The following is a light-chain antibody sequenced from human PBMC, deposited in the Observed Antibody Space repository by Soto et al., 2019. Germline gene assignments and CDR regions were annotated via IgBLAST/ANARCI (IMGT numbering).Light chain of an antibody. J-gene: IGKJ1*01. V-gene: IGKV3-20*01. CDR2: GAS. CDR3: QQYGSSPVT. CDR1: QSVSSSY. Sequence: EIVLTQSPGTLSLSPGERATLSCRASQSVSSSYLAWYQQKPGQAPRLLIYGASSRATGIPDRFSGSGSGTDLTLPISRLEPEDFAVYYCQQYGSSPVTVGQGTKVEIK.